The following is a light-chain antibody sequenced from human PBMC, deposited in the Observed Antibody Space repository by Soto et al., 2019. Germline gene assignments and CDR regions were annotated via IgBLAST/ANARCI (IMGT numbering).Light chain of an antibody. CDR1: QSVSNDF. CDR3: QQYESSQWT. CDR2: GAS. V-gene: IGKV3-20*01. J-gene: IGKJ1*01. Sequence: EIVLSQSPGILSSSPGERATLSCRASQSVSNDFLAWYQQKPGQAPRLLIYGASTRATDVPDRFRGSGSGTDFALTISRLEPEDFAVYYCQQYESSQWTFGQGAKVDIK.